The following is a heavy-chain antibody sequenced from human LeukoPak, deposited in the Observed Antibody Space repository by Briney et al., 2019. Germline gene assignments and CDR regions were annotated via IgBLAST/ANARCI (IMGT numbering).Heavy chain of an antibody. V-gene: IGHV1-69-2*01. J-gene: IGHJ4*02. Sequence: ATVKISCKASGYTFTDYYMQWVQQAPGKGVGWMGRVDPEDGETIYAEKFQGRVTITADTSTDTAYMELSSLRSEDTAVYYCATAIAAAGTYYFDYWGQGTLVTVSS. CDR1: GYTFTDYY. CDR3: ATAIAAAGTYYFDY. D-gene: IGHD6-13*01. CDR2: VDPEDGET.